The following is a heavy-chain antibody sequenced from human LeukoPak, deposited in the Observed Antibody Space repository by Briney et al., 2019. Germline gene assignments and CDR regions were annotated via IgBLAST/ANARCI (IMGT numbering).Heavy chain of an antibody. J-gene: IGHJ3*02. D-gene: IGHD4-17*01. CDR3: AKYGDYDAFDI. Sequence: SQTLSLTCTVSAGSISSSSYYWGWIRQPPGKGLEWIGSIYYSGSTYYNPSLKSRVTISVDTSKNQFSLKLSSVTAADTAVYYCAKYGDYDAFDIWGQGTMVTVSS. CDR1: AGSISSSSYY. V-gene: IGHV4-39*01. CDR2: IYYSGST.